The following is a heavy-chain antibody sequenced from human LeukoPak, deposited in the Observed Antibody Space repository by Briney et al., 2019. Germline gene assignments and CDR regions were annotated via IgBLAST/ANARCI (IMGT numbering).Heavy chain of an antibody. V-gene: IGHV1-18*01. CDR2: ISAYNGNT. Sequence: ASVKVSCKPSGYTLPNYVMNWVRQAPGQGGAGMGWISAYNGNTELAQKFQGRVTLATDASTSTAYVELRSLTSDDTAVYFCARGGSRSRRGDNAFDIWSQGTMVTVSS. D-gene: IGHD3-10*01. J-gene: IGHJ3*02. CDR3: ARGGSRSRRGDNAFDI. CDR1: GYTLPNYV.